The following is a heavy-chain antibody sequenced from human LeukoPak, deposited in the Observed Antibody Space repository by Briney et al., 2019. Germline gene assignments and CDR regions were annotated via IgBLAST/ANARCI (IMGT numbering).Heavy chain of an antibody. D-gene: IGHD5-24*01. J-gene: IGHJ4*02. Sequence: GGSLRLACAPSGFTFSSYGMHWVRQAPGKGLEWVAVISYDGINQYYADSVKGRFTISRDNSKNTLYLQMNSLRAEDTAVYYCAKNLPLPLEMPTQSAFDYWGKGTLVTVSS. V-gene: IGHV3-30*18. CDR1: GFTFSSYG. CDR3: AKNLPLPLEMPTQSAFDY. CDR2: ISYDGINQ.